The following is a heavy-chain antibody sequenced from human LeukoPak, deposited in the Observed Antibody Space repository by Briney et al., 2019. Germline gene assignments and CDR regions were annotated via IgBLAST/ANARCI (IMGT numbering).Heavy chain of an antibody. Sequence: SVKGRFTISRDNAKNSLYLQMNSLRAEDTAVYYCARRSPNYYFDYWGQGTRVTLSS. V-gene: IGHV3-21*01. CDR3: ARRSPNYYFDY. J-gene: IGHJ4*02.